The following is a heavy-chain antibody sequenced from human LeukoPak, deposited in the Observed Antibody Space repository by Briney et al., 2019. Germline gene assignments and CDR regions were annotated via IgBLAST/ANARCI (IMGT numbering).Heavy chain of an antibody. D-gene: IGHD6-13*01. J-gene: IGHJ4*02. Sequence: GGSLRLSCAASGSTFSSYDMHWVRQAPGKGLEWVAFMQYDGSIKYYADSVKGRFTISRDNSKNTLYLQMDSLRADDTAVYFCARDSIRQQLYYFDYWGRGTLVTVSS. CDR1: GSTFSSYD. CDR3: ARDSIRQQLYYFDY. V-gene: IGHV3-30*02. CDR2: MQYDGSIK.